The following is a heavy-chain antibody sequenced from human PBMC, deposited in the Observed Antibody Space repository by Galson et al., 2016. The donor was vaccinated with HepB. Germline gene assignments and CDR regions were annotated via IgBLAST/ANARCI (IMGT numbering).Heavy chain of an antibody. D-gene: IGHD6-6*01. CDR1: GYTFTSYA. V-gene: IGHV1-3*01. Sequence: SVKVSCKASGYTFTSYAMHWVRQAPGQRLEWMGWINAGNGNTKYSQKFQGRVTITRDTTASTAYMELSSLRSEDTAVYYCARCIAARPGGYWGQGTLVTVSS. CDR3: ARCIAARPGGY. CDR2: INAGNGNT. J-gene: IGHJ4*02.